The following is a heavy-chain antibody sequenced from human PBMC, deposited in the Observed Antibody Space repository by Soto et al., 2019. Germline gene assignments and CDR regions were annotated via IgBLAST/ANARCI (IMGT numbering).Heavy chain of an antibody. CDR3: ARDNSSSWIDP. CDR1: GYTVTGYY. V-gene: IGHV1-2*02. D-gene: IGHD6-13*01. CDR2: INPNSGGT. J-gene: IGHJ5*02. Sequence: GASVKVSGKASGYTVTGYYMHCVRQAPGQGLEWMGWINPNSGGTNYAQKFQGRVTMTRDTSISTAYMELSRLRSDDTAVYYCARDNSSSWIDPWGQGTLVTVSS.